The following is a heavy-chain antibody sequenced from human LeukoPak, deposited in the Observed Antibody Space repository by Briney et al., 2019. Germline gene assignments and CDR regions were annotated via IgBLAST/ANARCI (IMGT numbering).Heavy chain of an antibody. V-gene: IGHV3-21*01. Sequence: GGSLRLSCAASGFTFSSYSMNWVRPAPGEGLEWVSSISSISRYIYYADSVKGRFTISRDNAKNSLYLQMNSLRAEDTAVYYCARDRVDIVVVPAAPDAFDIWGKGTMVTVSS. CDR1: GFTFSSYS. CDR3: ARDRVDIVVVPAAPDAFDI. J-gene: IGHJ3*02. D-gene: IGHD2-2*01. CDR2: ISSISRYI.